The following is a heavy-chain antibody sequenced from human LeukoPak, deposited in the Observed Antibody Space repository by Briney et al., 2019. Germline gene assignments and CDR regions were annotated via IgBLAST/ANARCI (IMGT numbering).Heavy chain of an antibody. V-gene: IGHV3-23*01. CDR3: AKEPYHHSHFFAY. CDR1: GFTFSSYA. D-gene: IGHD2-21*01. J-gene: IGHJ4*02. Sequence: GGSLRLSCAASGFTFSSYAMSWVRQAPGKGVEWVSRISGSYSTYYTESVKGRVTISRDKSKKTMYLQINSLRVEDTAVYYCAKEPYHHSHFFAYWGQGTLVTVSS. CDR2: ISGSYST.